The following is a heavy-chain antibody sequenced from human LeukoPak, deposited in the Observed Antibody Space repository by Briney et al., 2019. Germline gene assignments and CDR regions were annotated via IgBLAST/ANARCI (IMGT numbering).Heavy chain of an antibody. Sequence: PGGPLRLSCAASGFTFSSYAMSWVRQAPGKGLEWVSAISGSGGSTYYADSVKGRFTISRDNSKNTLYLQMNSLRAEDTAVYYCAKDRDYYDSSGSSFDYWGQGTLVTVSS. V-gene: IGHV3-23*01. CDR2: ISGSGGST. CDR1: GFTFSSYA. J-gene: IGHJ4*02. D-gene: IGHD3-22*01. CDR3: AKDRDYYDSSGSSFDY.